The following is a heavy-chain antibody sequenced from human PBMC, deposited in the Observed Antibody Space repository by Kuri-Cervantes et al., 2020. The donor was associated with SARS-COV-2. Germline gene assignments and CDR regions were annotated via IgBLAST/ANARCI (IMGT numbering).Heavy chain of an antibody. CDR1: GFTFGDYA. D-gene: IGHD3-3*01. V-gene: IGHV3-49*03. CDR2: IKIKTFGETR. Sequence: GESLKISCASSGFTFGDYAMSWFRQAPGKGLEWVGFIKIKTFGETREYAASVKGRFTISRDDSKNIAYLQMNSLKSDDTGMYFCARSWRGNYYATDVWGQGTTVTVSS. CDR3: ARSWRGNYYATDV. J-gene: IGHJ6*02.